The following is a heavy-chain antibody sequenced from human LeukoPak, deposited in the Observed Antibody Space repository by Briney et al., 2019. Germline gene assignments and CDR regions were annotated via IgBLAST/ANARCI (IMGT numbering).Heavy chain of an antibody. CDR2: IIPIFGTA. CDR1: GGTFSSYA. V-gene: IGHV1-69*01. CDR3: ASGRGRWLQIDY. D-gene: IGHD5-24*01. J-gene: IGHJ4*02. Sequence: SVKVSCKASGGTFSSYAISWVRQASGQGLEWMGGIIPIFGTANYAQKFQGRVTITADESTSTAYMELSSLRSEDTAVYYCASGRGRWLQIDYWGQGTLVTVSS.